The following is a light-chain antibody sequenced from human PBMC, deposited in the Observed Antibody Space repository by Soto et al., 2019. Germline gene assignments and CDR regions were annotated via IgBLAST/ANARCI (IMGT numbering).Light chain of an antibody. CDR1: QSVSSSY. Sequence: VLPQSSGTLSSSPALSATLSCRASQSVSSSYLAWYQQKPGQAPRLRIYGASSRATGIPDRFSGRGSGTDFTLTISRLEPEDFAVYYCQQYGSSATFGQGTRLEIK. CDR2: GAS. J-gene: IGKJ5*01. V-gene: IGKV3-20*01. CDR3: QQYGSSAT.